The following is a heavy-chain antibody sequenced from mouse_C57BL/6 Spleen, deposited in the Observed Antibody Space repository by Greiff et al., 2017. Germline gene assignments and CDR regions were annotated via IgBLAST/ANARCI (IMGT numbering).Heavy chain of an antibody. CDR1: GYSITSGYY. D-gene: IGHD2-4*01. CDR3: ARGDDYDSSMDY. Sequence: EVQLQESGPGLVKPSQSLSLTCSVTGYSITSGYYWNWIRQFPGNKLEWMGYISYDGSNNYNPSLKNRISITRDTSKNQFFLKLNPVTTEDTATYYCARGDDYDSSMDYWGQGTSVTVSS. J-gene: IGHJ4*01. CDR2: ISYDGSN. V-gene: IGHV3-6*01.